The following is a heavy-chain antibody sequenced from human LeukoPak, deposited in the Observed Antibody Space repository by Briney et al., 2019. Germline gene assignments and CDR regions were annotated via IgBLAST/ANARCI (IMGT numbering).Heavy chain of an antibody. V-gene: IGHV4-59*01. CDR1: GGSISSYY. J-gene: IGHJ5*02. D-gene: IGHD2-15*01. Sequence: SETLSLTCTVSGGSISSYYWSWIRQPPGKGLEWIGYIYYSGSTNYNPSLKSRVTISVDTSKNQFSLKLSSVTAADTAVYYCARGYCSGGSCYRVYWFDPWGQGTLVTVSS. CDR3: ARGYCSGGSCYRVYWFDP. CDR2: IYYSGST.